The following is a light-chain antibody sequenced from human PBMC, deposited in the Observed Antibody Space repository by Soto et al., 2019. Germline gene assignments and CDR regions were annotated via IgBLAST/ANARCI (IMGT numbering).Light chain of an antibody. CDR3: QQYNSYSWT. CDR2: KAS. Sequence: DIQMPQSPSTLSASVGDRVTITCRASQSISSWLAWYPQKPGKAPKLLIYKASSLESGVPSRFSGSGSGKEFTLTISSLQPDDFATYYCQQYNSYSWTFSKGTKVDIK. J-gene: IGKJ1*01. CDR1: QSISSW. V-gene: IGKV1-5*03.